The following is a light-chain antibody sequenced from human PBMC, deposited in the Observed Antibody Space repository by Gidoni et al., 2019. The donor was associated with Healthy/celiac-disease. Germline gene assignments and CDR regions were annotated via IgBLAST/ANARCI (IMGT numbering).Light chain of an antibody. V-gene: IGKV1-39*01. CDR3: QQSYNRPPA. CDR2: AAS. J-gene: IGKJ4*01. CDR1: QSISSY. Sequence: DIQMTQSPSSLSVSVGERVTITCRASQSISSYLNWYQQKPGKAPRPLIYAASIMESGIPARFSGSGSGTDFTLTISSLQSEDSAIYYCQQSYNRPPAFGGGTKVEI.